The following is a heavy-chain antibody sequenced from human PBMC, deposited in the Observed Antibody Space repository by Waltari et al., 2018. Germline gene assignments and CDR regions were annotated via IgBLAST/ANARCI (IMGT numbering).Heavy chain of an antibody. CDR2: IRSKAYGGTT. CDR1: GFTLGDYA. V-gene: IGHV3-49*04. D-gene: IGHD3-3*01. CDR3: TRIRITIFGVVKIGDY. J-gene: IGHJ4*02. Sequence: EVQLVESGGGLVPPGGSLRLSCTAYGFTLGDYAMRWVGQAPGKGLEWVGFIRSKAYGGTTEYAASVKGRFTISRDDSKSIAYLQMNSLKTEDTAVYYCTRIRITIFGVVKIGDYWGQGTLVTVSS.